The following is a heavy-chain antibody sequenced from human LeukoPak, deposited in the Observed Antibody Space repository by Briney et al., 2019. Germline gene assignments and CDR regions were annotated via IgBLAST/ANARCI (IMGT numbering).Heavy chain of an antibody. D-gene: IGHD2-21*01. J-gene: IGHJ3*01. Sequence: PSETLSLTCTVSGASISSYYWSWIRQPPGKGLEWIGYISYSGNTNYKPSLRGRVTISVDTSKNQFSLKMTSVTAADTAVYYCAGGGGERWGAFQVWGQGTMVTVSS. V-gene: IGHV4-59*01. CDR3: AGGGGERWGAFQV. CDR2: ISYSGNT. CDR1: GASISSYY.